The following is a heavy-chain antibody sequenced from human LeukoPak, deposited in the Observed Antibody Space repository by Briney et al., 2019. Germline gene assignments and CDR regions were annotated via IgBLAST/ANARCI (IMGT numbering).Heavy chain of an antibody. Sequence: GGSLRLSCAASGFTFSSYAMHWVRQAPGKGLQYVSAISSNGGSTYYANSVKGRFTISRDNSKNTLYLQMGSLRAEDMAVYYCASGSRGIAAYWGQGTLVTVSS. CDR1: GFTFSSYA. J-gene: IGHJ4*02. V-gene: IGHV3-64*01. CDR2: ISSNGGST. CDR3: ASGSRGIAAY. D-gene: IGHD6-13*01.